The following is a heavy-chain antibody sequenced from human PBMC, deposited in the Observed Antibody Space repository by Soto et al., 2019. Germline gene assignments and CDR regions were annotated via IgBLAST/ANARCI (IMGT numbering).Heavy chain of an antibody. Sequence: SLLLSCGASGFTFDGYAIHWVRQTPGKGLEWVSGLTWNGEVLGYADSVKGRFTISRDNAKNSLYLEMNSLRPEDTAVYYCVKDSESSGYMTHLDYWGQGTLVTVSS. D-gene: IGHD3-22*01. CDR3: VKDSESSGYMTHLDY. J-gene: IGHJ4*02. CDR1: GFTFDGYA. CDR2: LTWNGEVL. V-gene: IGHV3-9*01.